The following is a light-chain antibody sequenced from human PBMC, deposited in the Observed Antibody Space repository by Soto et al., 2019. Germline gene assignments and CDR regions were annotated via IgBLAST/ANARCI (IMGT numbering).Light chain of an antibody. CDR3: QQYESIPRT. J-gene: IGKJ1*01. V-gene: IGKV1-5*03. CDR2: KAS. Sequence: DIQMTQSPSTLSASVGDRVTITCRASQSINNWLAWYQQKPGKAPKLFIFKASTLESGVPSRFSGSGSGTEFTLSISSPQPDDFATYFCQQYESIPRTFGQGTKVEIK. CDR1: QSINNW.